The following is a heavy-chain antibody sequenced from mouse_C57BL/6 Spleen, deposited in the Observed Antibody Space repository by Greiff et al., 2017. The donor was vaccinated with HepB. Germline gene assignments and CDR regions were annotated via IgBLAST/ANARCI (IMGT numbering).Heavy chain of an antibody. J-gene: IGHJ4*01. D-gene: IGHD2-4*01. Sequence: DVKLVDPGASVKISCKVSGYTFTDHTIHWMKQRPEQGLEWIGYIYPRDGSTKYNEKFKGKATLTADKSSSTAYMQLNSLTSEDSAVYYCARFAITTRRFYAMDYWGQGTSVTVSS. CDR1: GYTFTDHT. CDR3: ARFAITTRRFYAMDY. V-gene: IGHV1-78*01. CDR2: IYPRDGST.